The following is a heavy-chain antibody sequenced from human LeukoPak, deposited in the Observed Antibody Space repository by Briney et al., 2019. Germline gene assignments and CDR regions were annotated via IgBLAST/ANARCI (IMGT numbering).Heavy chain of an antibody. CDR2: ISAYNGNT. CDR1: GYTFTSYG. D-gene: IGHD6-13*01. Sequence: ASVKVSCKASGYTFTSYGISWVRQAPGQGLEWMGWISAYNGNTNYAQKLQGRVTMTTDTSTSTAYMELRSLRSDDTAVYYCARESPFSSSWYNYYYYYYYMDVWGKGTAVTVSS. J-gene: IGHJ6*03. V-gene: IGHV1-18*01. CDR3: ARESPFSSSWYNYYYYYYYMDV.